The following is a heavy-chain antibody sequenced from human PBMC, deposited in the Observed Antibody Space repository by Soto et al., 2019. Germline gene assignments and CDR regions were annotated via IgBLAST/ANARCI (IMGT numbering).Heavy chain of an antibody. D-gene: IGHD3-10*01. V-gene: IGHV1-18*01. J-gene: IGHJ4*02. CDR2: ISAYNGNT. CDR1: GYTFTSYG. CDR3: ASVSRLLWFGELLSTRNERLDY. Sequence: ASVKVSCKASGYTFTSYGISWVRQAPGQGLEWMGWISAYNGNTNYAQKLQGRVTMTTDTSTSTAYMELRSLRPDDTAVYYCASVSRLLWFGELLSTRNERLDYWGQGTLVTVSS.